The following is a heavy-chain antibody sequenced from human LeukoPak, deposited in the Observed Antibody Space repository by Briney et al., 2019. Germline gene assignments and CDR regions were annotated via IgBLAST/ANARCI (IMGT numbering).Heavy chain of an antibody. CDR2: ISGSGGST. Sequence: GGSLRLSCAASGFTFRVYAMHWVRQSPGKGLEWVSAISGSGGSTYYADSVKGRFTISRDNSKNTLYLQMNSLRAEDTAVYYCAKNMVLWFGELLSIDYWGQGTLVTVSS. J-gene: IGHJ4*02. D-gene: IGHD3-10*01. CDR1: GFTFRVYA. V-gene: IGHV3-23*01. CDR3: AKNMVLWFGELLSIDY.